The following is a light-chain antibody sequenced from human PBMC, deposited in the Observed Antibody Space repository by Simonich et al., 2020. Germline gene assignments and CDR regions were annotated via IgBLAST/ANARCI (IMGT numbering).Light chain of an antibody. Sequence: QSALTQPASVSGSPGQSIPISCTGTSSDVGGYNYVSWYQQHPGKAPKLMIYDVRKRPSGVSNRFSGSKSGNTASLTISGLQAEDEADYYCSSYTSSSWVFGGGTKLTVL. V-gene: IGLV2-14*01. CDR1: SSDVGGYNY. CDR2: DVR. CDR3: SSYTSSSWV. J-gene: IGLJ3*02.